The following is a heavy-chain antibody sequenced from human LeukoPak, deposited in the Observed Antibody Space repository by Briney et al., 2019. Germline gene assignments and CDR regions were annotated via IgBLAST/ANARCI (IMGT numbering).Heavy chain of an antibody. J-gene: IGHJ4*02. CDR1: GGSISSSSYY. D-gene: IGHD6-13*01. CDR3: AGGGSSSWAFDY. Sequence: PSETLSLTCTVSGGSISSSSYYWGWIRQPPGKGLEWIGGIYYSGSTYYNPSLKSRVTISVDTSKNQFSLKLSSVTAADTAVYYCAGGGSSSWAFDYWGQGTLVTVSS. V-gene: IGHV4-39*01. CDR2: IYYSGST.